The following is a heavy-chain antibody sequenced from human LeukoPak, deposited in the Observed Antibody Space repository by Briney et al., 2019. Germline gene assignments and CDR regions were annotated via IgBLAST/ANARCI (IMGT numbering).Heavy chain of an antibody. V-gene: IGHV1-2*02. CDR2: INPNSGDT. CDR3: VRANPLYCSSTTCLFDY. J-gene: IGHJ4*02. CDR1: GYTFTGYY. D-gene: IGHD2-2*01. Sequence: ASVKVSCKASGYTFTGYYMHWVRQAPGQGFGWMGWINPNSGDTNYAQKFQGRVTMTRDTSISTAHMELSRLRSDDTAVYYCVRANPLYCSSTTCLFDYWGQGTLVTVSS.